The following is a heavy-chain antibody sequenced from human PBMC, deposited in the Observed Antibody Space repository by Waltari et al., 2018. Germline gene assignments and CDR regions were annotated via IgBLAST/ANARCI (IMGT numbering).Heavy chain of an antibody. J-gene: IGHJ5*02. V-gene: IGHV4-34*01. CDR2: ISHSGGP. D-gene: IGHD7-27*01. Sequence: QVQLHQWGAGLLKPSETLSLTCAVSGGPFIDYSWSWIRQPPGKGLEWIGEISHSGGPHYNPSLRSRVTMSVDTIKKRVSLKLTSVTAADTAGYFCARTWGNSPPLGWLDPWGQGTRVTISS. CDR1: GGPFIDYS. CDR3: ARTWGNSPPLGWLDP.